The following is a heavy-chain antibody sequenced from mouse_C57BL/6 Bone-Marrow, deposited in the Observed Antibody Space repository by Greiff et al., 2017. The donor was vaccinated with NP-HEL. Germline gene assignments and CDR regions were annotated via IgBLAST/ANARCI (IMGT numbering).Heavy chain of an antibody. CDR3: ARDTVVATDWYFDV. J-gene: IGHJ1*03. V-gene: IGHV5-4*01. CDR1: GFTFSSYA. D-gene: IGHD1-1*01. CDR2: ISDGGSYT. Sequence: EVKVVESGGGLVKPGGSLKLSCAASGFTFSSYAMSWVRQTPEKRLEWVATISDGGSYTYYPDNVKGRLTISRDNAKNNLYLQMSHLKSEDTAMYYCARDTVVATDWYFDVWGTGTTVTVSS.